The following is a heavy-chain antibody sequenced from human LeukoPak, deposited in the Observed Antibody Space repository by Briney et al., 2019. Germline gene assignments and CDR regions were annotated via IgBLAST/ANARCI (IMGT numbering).Heavy chain of an antibody. V-gene: IGHV4-4*07. CDR2: IYTSGTT. J-gene: IGHJ2*01. CDR3: ARARLTTVTTLWYFDL. Sequence: SETLSLTCTVSGGSISSDNWSWIQQPARKQLKSTGRIYTSGTTSYNPSLKSRVTMSVDTSKNQFSLRLSSVTAADTAVYYCARARLTTVTTLWYFDLWGRGTLVTVSS. CDR1: GGSISSDN. D-gene: IGHD4-17*01.